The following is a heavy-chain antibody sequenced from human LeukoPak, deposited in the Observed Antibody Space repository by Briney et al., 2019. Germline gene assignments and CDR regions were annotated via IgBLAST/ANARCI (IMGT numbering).Heavy chain of an antibody. Sequence: SQTLSLTCAISGDSVSSNSAVWNWIRQSPSRGLEWLGRTYYRSKWYNDYAVSMKSRITINPDTSKNQVSLQLNSVTSEDTAVYYCARVVTPRYSSTSTWFDPWGQGALVIVSS. CDR2: TYYRSKWYN. J-gene: IGHJ5*02. V-gene: IGHV6-1*01. CDR3: ARVVTPRYSSTSTWFDP. CDR1: GDSVSSNSAV. D-gene: IGHD6-13*01.